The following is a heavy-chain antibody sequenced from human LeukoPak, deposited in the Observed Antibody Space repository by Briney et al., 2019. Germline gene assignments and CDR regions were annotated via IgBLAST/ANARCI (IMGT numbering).Heavy chain of an antibody. V-gene: IGHV4-39*07. D-gene: IGHD3-16*01. CDR3: ARGFGYYYYYMDV. CDR2: IYYSGST. CDR1: GASISGSGYY. J-gene: IGHJ6*03. Sequence: SETLSLTCAVSGASISGSGYYWGWIRQPPGKGLEWIGNIYYSGSTYYNASLQSRVTISVDTSKNQFSLKLSSVTAADTAVYYCARGFGYYYYYMDVWGKGTTVTISS.